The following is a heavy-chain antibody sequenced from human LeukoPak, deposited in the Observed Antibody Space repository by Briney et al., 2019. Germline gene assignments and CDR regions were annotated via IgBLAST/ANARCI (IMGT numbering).Heavy chain of an antibody. CDR3: AIEISRLVIHAFDL. D-gene: IGHD3-9*01. Sequence: PGGSLTLSCAASGFTFSTYAMHGVRQAPGKGLEGVAVIPYDGRNKYYADSVKGRFTISRDNPMNTVYLQMNSLSTEDTAVYYCAIEISRLVIHAFDLWGHGTMVTVSS. J-gene: IGHJ3*01. CDR2: IPYDGRNK. CDR1: GFTFSTYA. V-gene: IGHV3-30*04.